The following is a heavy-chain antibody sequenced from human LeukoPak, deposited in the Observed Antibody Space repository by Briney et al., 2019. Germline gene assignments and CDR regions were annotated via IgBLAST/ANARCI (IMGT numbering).Heavy chain of an antibody. CDR1: GGSISSGGYY. D-gene: IGHD1-26*01. Sequence: ASETLSLTCTVSGGSISSGGYYWSWLRQHPGKGLVWIVYIYYSGSNYYNPSLKSRVTISVGTSKNQFSLKLSSVTAADTAVYYCAREGAENWFDPWGQGTLVTVSS. CDR3: AREGAENWFDP. V-gene: IGHV4-31*03. CDR2: IYYSGSN. J-gene: IGHJ5*02.